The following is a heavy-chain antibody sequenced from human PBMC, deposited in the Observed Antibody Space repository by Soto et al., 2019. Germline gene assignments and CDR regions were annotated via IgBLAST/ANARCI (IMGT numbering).Heavy chain of an antibody. D-gene: IGHD4-4*01. V-gene: IGHV5-51*01. CDR2: IYGGDSHT. CDR3: AILTVTGPHGYYYGMDV. J-gene: IGHJ6*02. CDR1: RYSFTNYW. Sequence: LGESLKISCKGSRYSFTNYWIGWVRQMPVKGLDWMGIIYGGDSHTKYNPSFQGQVTISADKSISTAYLQWSSLRSSDTAMNYCAILTVTGPHGYYYGMDVWGQGTKVTVSS.